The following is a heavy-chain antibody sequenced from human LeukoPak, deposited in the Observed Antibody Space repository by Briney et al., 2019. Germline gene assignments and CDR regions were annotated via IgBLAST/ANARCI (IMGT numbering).Heavy chain of an antibody. CDR2: IYYSGST. CDR3: ARSGGPLNWFDP. V-gene: IGHV4-39*07. CDR1: GGSFSSSRYY. J-gene: IGHJ5*02. Sequence: SETLSLTCTVSGGSFSSSRYYWGWIRQPPGKGLEWIGSIYYSGSTYYNPSLTSRVTLSVDTSKNQFSLKLSSVTAADTAVYYCARSGGPLNWFDPWGQGTLVTVSS.